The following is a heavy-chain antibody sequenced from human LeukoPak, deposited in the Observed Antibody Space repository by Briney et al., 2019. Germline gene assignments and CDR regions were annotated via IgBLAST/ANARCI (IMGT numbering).Heavy chain of an antibody. Sequence: PEGSLRLSCAASGFTFSSYAMHWVRQAPGKGLEWVAVISYDGSNKYYADSVKGRFTISRDISKNTLYLQMNSLRAEDTAVYYCARGGLRRVVAAFDYWGQGTLVTVSS. D-gene: IGHD2-2*01. CDR3: ARGGLRRVVAAFDY. CDR2: ISYDGSNK. J-gene: IGHJ4*02. CDR1: GFTFSSYA. V-gene: IGHV3-30-3*01.